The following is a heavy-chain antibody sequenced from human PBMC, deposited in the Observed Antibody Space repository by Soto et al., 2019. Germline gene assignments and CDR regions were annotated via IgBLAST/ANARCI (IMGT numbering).Heavy chain of an antibody. CDR3: ARGSGYDSRGYYIDY. Sequence: EVQLVESEGGLVQPGGSLRLSCSASGLTFSTYAVNWVRQAPGKGLEWVSSISPSSSYIYYADPVRGRFTISRDNAKNSLYLQMHSLRAEDTAVYYCARGSGYDSRGYYIDYWGQGTLVTVSS. CDR1: GLTFSTYA. J-gene: IGHJ4*02. D-gene: IGHD3-22*01. V-gene: IGHV3-21*01. CDR2: ISPSSSYI.